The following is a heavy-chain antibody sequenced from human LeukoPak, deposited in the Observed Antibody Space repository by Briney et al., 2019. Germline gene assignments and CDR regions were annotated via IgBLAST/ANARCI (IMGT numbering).Heavy chain of an antibody. CDR1: GYTFTGYY. CDR2: INPNSGGT. CDR3: AREAAGYCSSTSCYITAAHNWFDP. J-gene: IGHJ5*02. D-gene: IGHD2-2*01. V-gene: IGHV1-2*02. Sequence: ASVKVSCKASGYTFTGYYMHWVRQAPGQGLEWMGWINPNSGGTNYAQKFQGRVTMTRDTSISTAYMELSRLRSDDTAVHYCAREAAGYCSSTSCYITAAHNWFDPWGQGTLVTVSS.